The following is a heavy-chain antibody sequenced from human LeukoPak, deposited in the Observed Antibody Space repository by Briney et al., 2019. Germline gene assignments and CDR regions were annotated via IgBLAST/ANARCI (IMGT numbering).Heavy chain of an antibody. J-gene: IGHJ4*02. D-gene: IGHD3-22*01. CDR2: INPNSGGT. Sequence: AASVKVSCKASGYTFTGYYMHWVRQAPGQGLEWMGWINPNSGGTNYAQKFQGRVTMTRDTSISPAYMELSRLRSDDTAVYYCARWASGYYDSSGYYHPKYYFDYWGQGTLVTVSS. V-gene: IGHV1-2*02. CDR3: ARWASGYYDSSGYYHPKYYFDY. CDR1: GYTFTGYY.